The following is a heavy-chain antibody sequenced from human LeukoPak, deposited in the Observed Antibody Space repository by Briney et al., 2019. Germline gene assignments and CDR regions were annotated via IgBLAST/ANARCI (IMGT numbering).Heavy chain of an antibody. Sequence: SQTLSLTCAISGDSVSSNSAAWNWIRQSPSRGLEWLGRTYYRSKWYNDYAVSVKSRITINPDTSKNQSSLQLNSVTPEDTAVYYCARDRSSSWYPILPFDYWGQGTLVTVSS. CDR2: TYYRSKWYN. CDR1: GDSVSSNSAA. CDR3: ARDRSSSWYPILPFDY. D-gene: IGHD6-13*01. V-gene: IGHV6-1*01. J-gene: IGHJ4*02.